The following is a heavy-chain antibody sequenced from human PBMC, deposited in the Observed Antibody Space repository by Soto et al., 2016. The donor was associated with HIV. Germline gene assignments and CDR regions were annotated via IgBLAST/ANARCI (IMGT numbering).Heavy chain of an antibody. J-gene: IGHJ3*01. CDR3: ARAIGRSAGAFDV. V-gene: IGHV3-74*01. Sequence: EVQVVESGGGLVQPGGSLRLSCAASGFIFGDYWMYWVRQVPGEGLVWVSRINGDGNRINYADSVKGRSTISRDNTNKTLHLQMDSLTAEDSGVYYCARAIGRSAGAFDVWGHGTKVTVFS. CDR1: GFIFGDYW. CDR2: INGDGNRI.